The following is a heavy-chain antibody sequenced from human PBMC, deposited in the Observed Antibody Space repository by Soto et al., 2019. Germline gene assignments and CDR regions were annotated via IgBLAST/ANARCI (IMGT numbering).Heavy chain of an antibody. Sequence: QVQLQQWGAGLLKPSETLSLTCAVYGGSFSGYYWCWIRQPPGKGLEWIGEINHSGSTNYNPSLKSRVTISVDTYKNQFSLKLSSVTDADTAVYYCADLWGHYYYGMDVWGQETTVTVSS. CDR1: GGSFSGYY. D-gene: IGHD3-3*01. J-gene: IGHJ6*02. CDR3: ADLWGHYYYGMDV. V-gene: IGHV4-34*01. CDR2: INHSGST.